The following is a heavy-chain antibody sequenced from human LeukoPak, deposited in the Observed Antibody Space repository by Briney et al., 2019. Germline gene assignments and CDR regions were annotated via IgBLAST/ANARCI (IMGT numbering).Heavy chain of an antibody. V-gene: IGHV4-61*02. CDR1: GGSISSGSYY. CDR3: ARSTYDFWSGCYYMDV. D-gene: IGHD3-3*01. CDR2: IYTSGST. Sequence: SETLSLTCTVSGGSISSGSYYWSWIRQPAGKGLEWIGRIYTSGSTNYNPSLKSRVPISVDTSKNQFSLKLSSVTAADTAVYYCARSTYDFWSGCYYMDVWGKGTTVTVSS. J-gene: IGHJ6*03.